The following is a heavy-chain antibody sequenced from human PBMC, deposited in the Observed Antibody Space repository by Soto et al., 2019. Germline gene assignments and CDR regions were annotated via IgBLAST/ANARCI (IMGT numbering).Heavy chain of an antibody. CDR2: ISYDGSNK. CDR3: AKGSYSGRYSDFDY. V-gene: IGHV3-30*18. CDR1: GFRFSIYG. Sequence: PGGALLVSCASYGFRFSIYGMCWVRQAPGRGLEWVAFISYDGSNKCSDSVKGRFTISRDNSKKTLYLQMNSLRAEDTAVYYCAKGSYSGRYSDFDYWGHGTMVTVSS. J-gene: IGHJ4*03. D-gene: IGHD1-26*01.